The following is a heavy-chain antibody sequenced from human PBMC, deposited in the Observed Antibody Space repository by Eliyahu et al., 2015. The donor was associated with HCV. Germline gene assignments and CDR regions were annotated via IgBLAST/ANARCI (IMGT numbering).Heavy chain of an antibody. CDR1: ESSFRNYX. Sequence: EVHLVESGGGLVRPGGSLRLSCAASESSFRNYXMXWVRRAPGKGLEWVSSISSISAYIYYADSVEGRFTISRDNAKNSLYLQMNSLKAEDTAVYYCARGARFCSGGSCTAYYYMDVWGKGTTVTVSS. V-gene: IGHV3-21*06. CDR2: ISSISAYI. D-gene: IGHD2-15*01. J-gene: IGHJ6*03. CDR3: ARGARFCSGGSCTAYYYMDV.